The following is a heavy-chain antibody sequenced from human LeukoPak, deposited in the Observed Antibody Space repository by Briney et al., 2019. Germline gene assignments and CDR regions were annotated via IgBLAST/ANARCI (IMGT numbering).Heavy chain of an antibody. CDR2: ISTSSSYI. J-gene: IGHJ5*02. CDR1: GFTFNRYN. V-gene: IGHV3-21*01. D-gene: IGHD2-15*01. CDR3: ARGADGVSSNSRGWFDP. Sequence: PGGSLRLSCAASGFTFNRYNMNWVRRAPGKGLEWFSSISTSSSYIYYADSVRGRSTISRDNAKNSLYLQMNSLRAEDTAVYSCARGADGVSSNSRGWFDPWGQGTLVTVSS.